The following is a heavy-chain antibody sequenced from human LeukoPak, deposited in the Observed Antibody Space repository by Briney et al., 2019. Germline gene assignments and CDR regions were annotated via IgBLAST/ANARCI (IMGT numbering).Heavy chain of an antibody. D-gene: IGHD3-3*01. V-gene: IGHV4-30-4*01. CDR1: GGSISSGDYF. Sequence: SETLSLTCTVSGGSISSGDYFWSWIRQPPGKGLEWIGYIYYSGSTCYNPSLKSRVTMSVDTSKNQFSLKLSSVTAADTAVYYCARVLRFRDAFDIWGQGTVVTVSS. CDR2: IYYSGST. CDR3: ARVLRFRDAFDI. J-gene: IGHJ3*02.